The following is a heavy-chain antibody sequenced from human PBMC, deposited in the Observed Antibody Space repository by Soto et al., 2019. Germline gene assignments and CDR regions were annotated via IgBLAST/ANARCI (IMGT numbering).Heavy chain of an antibody. V-gene: IGHV1-46*03. CDR1: GYTFAIYY. CDR3: ASDVVSTTGWAFDI. J-gene: IGHJ3*02. Sequence: QVQLVQSGTEVKKPGASVKVSCKTSGYTFAIYYIHWVRQAPGQGLEWMGMINPSGGGTNYAQKFQGRVTMTRDTSTSTFYMELSSLRSEAKAVYYCASDVVSTTGWAFDIWGQGTVVTVSS. CDR2: INPSGGGT. D-gene: IGHD2-15*01.